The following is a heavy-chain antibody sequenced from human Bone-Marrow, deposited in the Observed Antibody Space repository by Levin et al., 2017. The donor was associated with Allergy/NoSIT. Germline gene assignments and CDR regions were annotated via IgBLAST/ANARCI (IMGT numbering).Heavy chain of an antibody. J-gene: IGHJ5*02. D-gene: IGHD4-17*01. CDR2: IDTSGGSA. CDR1: GYTFSSYY. CDR3: ARDREHNYGTHTVNWFDP. V-gene: IGHV1-46*01. Sequence: ASVKVSCKASGYTFSSYYIHWVRQAPGQGLEWMGIIDTSGGSANYARKFQGRVTMTRDTSTNTVYMELSSLRSEDTAIYYCARDREHNYGTHTVNWFDPWGQGTLVTVSS.